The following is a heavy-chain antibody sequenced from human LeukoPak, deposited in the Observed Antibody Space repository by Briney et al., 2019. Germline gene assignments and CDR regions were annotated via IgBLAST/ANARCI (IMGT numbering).Heavy chain of an antibody. D-gene: IGHD2-2*01. CDR1: GYSFTNYW. CDR2: IYPGDSDT. V-gene: IGHV5-51*01. J-gene: IGHJ4*02. Sequence: PGESLKISCEASGYSFTNYWIGWVRQMPGKGLERMGIIYPGDSDTRYSPSFQGQVTISADKSISTAYLQWSSLKASDTAMYYCARSPPSSYCTSTSCYPRHFDYWGQGTLVTVSS. CDR3: ARSPPSSYCTSTSCYPRHFDY.